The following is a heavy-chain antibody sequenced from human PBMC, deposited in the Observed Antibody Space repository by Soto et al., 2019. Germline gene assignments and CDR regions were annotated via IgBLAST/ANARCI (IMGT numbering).Heavy chain of an antibody. CDR1: GGSFSGYY. V-gene: IGHV4-34*01. CDR2: INHSGST. CDR3: ARRNGSGRNWFDP. D-gene: IGHD3-10*01. J-gene: IGHJ5*02. Sequence: PSETLSLTCAVYGGSFSGYYWSWIRQPPGKGLEWIGEINHSGSTNYNPSLKSRVTISVGTSKNQFSLELSSVTAADTAVYYCARRNGSGRNWFDPWGQGTLVTVSS.